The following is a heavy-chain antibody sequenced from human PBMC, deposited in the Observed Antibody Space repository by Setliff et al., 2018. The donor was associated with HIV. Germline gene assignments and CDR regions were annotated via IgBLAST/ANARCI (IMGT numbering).Heavy chain of an antibody. D-gene: IGHD5-18*01. CDR3: AKDAAMFTYGLDY. CDR1: RFAFNTYG. Sequence: GESLKISCAASRFAFNTYGMHWVRQAPGKGLEWVAFIRYDGSNKYYADSVKGRFTISRDNSKNTLYLQMNSLRAEDTAVYYCAKDAAMFTYGLDYWGQGTLVTVSS. J-gene: IGHJ4*02. V-gene: IGHV3-30*02. CDR2: IRYDGSNK.